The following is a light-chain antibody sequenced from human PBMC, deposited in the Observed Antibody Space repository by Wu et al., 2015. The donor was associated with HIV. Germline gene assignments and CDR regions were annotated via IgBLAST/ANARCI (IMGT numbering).Light chain of an antibody. CDR2: GAF. V-gene: IGKV3-15*01. CDR3: QHYQEQPLT. J-gene: IGKJ4*01. CDR1: QNINVN. Sequence: EIVMTQSPVTLSVSPGEGATLSCRASQNINVNLAWYQQKPGQAPRLLIYGAFTRATGIPARFSGTGSGTEFTLTIGSLQSEDFAVYYCQHYQEQPLTFGEGPKWRSN.